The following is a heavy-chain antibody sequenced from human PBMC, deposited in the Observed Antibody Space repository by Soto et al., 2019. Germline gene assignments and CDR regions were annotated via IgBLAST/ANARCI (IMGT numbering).Heavy chain of an antibody. CDR1: GFTFSRYE. Sequence: GGSLRLSCAASGFTFSRYEMNWVRQAPGKGLEWVSFISSSSGSTIYYADSVKGRFTISRDNAKNSLYLQMNSLRAEDTAVYYCTRTSPTFDYWGQGTLVTVSS. J-gene: IGHJ4*02. V-gene: IGHV3-48*03. CDR3: TRTSPTFDY. CDR2: ISSSSGSTI.